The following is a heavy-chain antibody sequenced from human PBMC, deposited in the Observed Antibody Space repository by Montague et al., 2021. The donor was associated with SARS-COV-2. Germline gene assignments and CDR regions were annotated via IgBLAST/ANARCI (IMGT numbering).Heavy chain of an antibody. D-gene: IGHD5-24*01. CDR3: ARLRDGVVPSPILGMGPYFTYYYMDV. CDR1: GGSFSGYY. V-gene: IGHV4-34*01. CDR2: INHGGST. Sequence: SETLSLTCAVHGGSFSGYYWNWIRQRPGKGLEWIGEINHGGSTNYNPSLKNRLTISADTSKNQFSLKLTSVAATDTAVYYCARLRDGVVPSPILGMGPYFTYYYMDVWGKGTTVTVS. J-gene: IGHJ6*03.